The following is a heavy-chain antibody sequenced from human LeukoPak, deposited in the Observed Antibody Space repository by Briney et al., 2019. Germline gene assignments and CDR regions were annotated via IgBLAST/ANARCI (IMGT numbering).Heavy chain of an antibody. D-gene: IGHD3-9*01. CDR2: INPNSGGT. V-gene: IGHV1-2*04. CDR1: GYTFTGYY. J-gene: IGHJ4*02. CDR3: ARVYDDILTGQWGRPQYYFDY. Sequence: ASVKVSCKASGYTFTGYYMHWVRQAPGQGLEWMGWINPNSGGTNYAQKFQGWVTMTRDTSISTAYMELSRLRSDDTAVYYCARVYDDILTGQWGRPQYYFDYWGQGTLVTVSS.